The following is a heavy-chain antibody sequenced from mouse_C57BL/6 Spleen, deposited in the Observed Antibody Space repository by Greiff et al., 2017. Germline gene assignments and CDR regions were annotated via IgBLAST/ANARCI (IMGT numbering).Heavy chain of an antibody. CDR1: GFSLTSYG. V-gene: IGHV2-2*01. J-gene: IGHJ1*03. D-gene: IGHD2-4*01. CDR2: IWSGGST. CDR3: ARNFPDDFYWYFDV. Sequence: VQLQESGPGLVQPSQSLSITCTVSGFSLTSYGVHWVRQSPGKGLEWLGVIWSGGSTDYNAAFISRLSISKDNSKSQVFFKMNSLQADDTAIYYCARNFPDDFYWYFDVWGTGTTVTVSS.